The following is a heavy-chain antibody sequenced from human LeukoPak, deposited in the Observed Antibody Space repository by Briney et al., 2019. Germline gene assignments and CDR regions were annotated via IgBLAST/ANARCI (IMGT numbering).Heavy chain of an antibody. CDR1: GGTFSSYA. D-gene: IGHD3-22*01. V-gene: IGHV1-69*06. CDR2: IIPIFGTA. CDR3: ARSLTMIESFYYYYGMDV. Sequence: SVKVSCKASGGTFSSYAISWVRQAPGQGLEWMGGIIPIFGTANYAQKFQGRVTITADKSTSTAYMELSSLRSEDTAVYYCARSLTMIESFYYYYGMDVWGQGTTVTVSS. J-gene: IGHJ6*02.